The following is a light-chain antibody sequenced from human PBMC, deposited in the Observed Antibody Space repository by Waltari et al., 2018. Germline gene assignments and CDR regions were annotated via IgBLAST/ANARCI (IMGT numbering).Light chain of an antibody. CDR3: QQYYTPPYT. CDR2: WAS. V-gene: IGKV4-1*01. Sequence: DIVMTQSPDSLALSLGERATINCKSSQSVFYNSNKKNYLAWYQQKPGQPPKLLLYWASTREPGVPDRFSGSASGANFTLTISSLQAEDVAIYYCQQYYTPPYTFGRGTKLEIK. CDR1: QSVFYNSNKKNY. J-gene: IGKJ2*01.